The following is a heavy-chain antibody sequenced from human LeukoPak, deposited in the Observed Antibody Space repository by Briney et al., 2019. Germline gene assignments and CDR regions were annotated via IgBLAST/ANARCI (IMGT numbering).Heavy chain of an antibody. J-gene: IGHJ4*02. CDR2: IYYSGST. Sequence: PSETLSLTCTVSGGSISSSSYYWGWIRQPPGKGLEWIGSIYYSGSTYYNPSLKSRVTISVDTSKNQFSLELSSVTAADTAVYYCARGGYYHDTSGYTLFDSWGQGTLVTVSS. CDR1: GGSISSSSYY. V-gene: IGHV4-39*07. CDR3: ARGGYYHDTSGYTLFDS. D-gene: IGHD3-22*01.